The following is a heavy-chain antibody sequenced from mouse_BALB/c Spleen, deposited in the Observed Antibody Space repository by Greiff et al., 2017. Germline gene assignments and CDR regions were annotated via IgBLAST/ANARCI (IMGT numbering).Heavy chain of an antibody. CDR3: ARLGGYYYGSSYYYAMDY. D-gene: IGHD1-1*01. Sequence: EVQVVESGGGLVQPGGSRKLSCAASGFTFSSFGMHWVRQAPEKGLEWVAYISSGSSTIYYADTVKGRFTISRDNPKNTLFLQMTSLRSEDTAMYYCARLGGYYYGSSYYYAMDYWGQGTSVTVSS. CDR1: GFTFSSFG. V-gene: IGHV5-17*02. J-gene: IGHJ4*01. CDR2: ISSGSSTI.